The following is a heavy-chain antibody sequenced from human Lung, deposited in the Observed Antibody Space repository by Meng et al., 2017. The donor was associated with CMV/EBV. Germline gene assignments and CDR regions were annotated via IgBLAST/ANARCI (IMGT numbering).Heavy chain of an antibody. J-gene: IGHJ4*02. V-gene: IGHV3-43*01. Sequence: GESLKISCAASGFTFSSYWMSWVRQAPGKGLEWVSLISWDGGSTYYADSVKGRFTISRDNSKNSLYLQMNSLRTEDTALYYCAKDRYSGSYSSPGYFAYWGQGTLVTVSS. CDR3: AKDRYSGSYSSPGYFAY. D-gene: IGHD1-26*01. CDR1: GFTFSSYW. CDR2: ISWDGGST.